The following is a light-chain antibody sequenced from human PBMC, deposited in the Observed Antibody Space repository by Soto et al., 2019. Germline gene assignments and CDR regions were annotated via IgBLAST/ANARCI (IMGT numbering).Light chain of an antibody. J-gene: IGKJ5*01. V-gene: IGKV3-20*01. Sequence: IVLTQSPGTLSLSPGERATLSCRASQSVSSSYLAWYQQKLGQAPRLLISGASSRATGIQDRFSGSGSGTDLTLTLSRLEPEDFAVYYCHQYGSAPITFGQGTRLQIK. CDR2: GAS. CDR1: QSVSSSY. CDR3: HQYGSAPIT.